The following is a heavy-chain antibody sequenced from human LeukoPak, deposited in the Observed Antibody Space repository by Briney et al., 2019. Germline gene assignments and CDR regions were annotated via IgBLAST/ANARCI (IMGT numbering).Heavy chain of an antibody. Sequence: GGSLRLSCAASGFIFSSYAMSWVRQAPGKGLEWVSTISGSGGSTYYADSVKGRFIISRDNSKNTVYLQMNSLRAEDTAVYYCAKNPSCINDVCHGDFDYWGQGTLVTVSS. V-gene: IGHV3-23*01. CDR3: AKNPSCINDVCHGDFDY. CDR1: GFIFSSYA. CDR2: ISGSGGST. D-gene: IGHD2-8*01. J-gene: IGHJ4*02.